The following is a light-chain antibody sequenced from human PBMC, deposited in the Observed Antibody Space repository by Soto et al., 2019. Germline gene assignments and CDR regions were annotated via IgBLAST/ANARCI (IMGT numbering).Light chain of an antibody. CDR3: SSYTSSSTHG. CDR1: SSDVGGYNY. J-gene: IGLJ1*01. CDR2: DVS. Sequence: QSVLTQPASVSGSPGQSITISCTGTSSDVGGYNYVSWYQQHPGKAPKLMIYDVSNRPSGVSNRFSGSKSGNTASLTISGLQAEDEADYYCSSYTSSSTHGFGNGTKVTVL. V-gene: IGLV2-14*01.